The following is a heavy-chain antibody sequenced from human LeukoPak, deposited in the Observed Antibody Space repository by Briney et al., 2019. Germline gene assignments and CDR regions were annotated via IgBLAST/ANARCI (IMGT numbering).Heavy chain of an antibody. V-gene: IGHV1-46*01. Sequence: GASVKVSCKASGYTSTNYYMHWVRQAPGQGLEWVGITNPSGGSTAYAQKFQGRVTMTGDTSTSTVYLELSSLRSEDTAVYYCARVAPRSSGWPLFDYWGQGTLVTVSS. D-gene: IGHD6-19*01. J-gene: IGHJ4*02. CDR1: GYTSTNYY. CDR2: TNPSGGST. CDR3: ARVAPRSSGWPLFDY.